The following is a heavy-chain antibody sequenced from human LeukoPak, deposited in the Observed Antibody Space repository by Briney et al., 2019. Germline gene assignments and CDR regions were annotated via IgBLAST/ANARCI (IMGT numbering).Heavy chain of an antibody. D-gene: IGHD6-19*01. V-gene: IGHV3-21*01. CDR3: ARDRGVAVAGRPGEGYAFDI. J-gene: IGHJ3*02. Sequence: GGSLRLSCAASGFTFSSYSMNWVRQAPGKGLEWVSSISSSSSYIYYADSVKGRFTISRDNAKNSLYLQMNSLRAEDTAVYYCARDRGVAVAGRPGEGYAFDIWGQGTMVTVSS. CDR1: GFTFSSYS. CDR2: ISSSSSYI.